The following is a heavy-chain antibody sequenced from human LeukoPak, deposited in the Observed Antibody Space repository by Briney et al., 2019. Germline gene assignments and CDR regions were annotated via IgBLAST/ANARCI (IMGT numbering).Heavy chain of an antibody. CDR1: GFTFSDYY. CDR2: ISSSGSTI. D-gene: IGHD3-22*01. CDR3: AKETMIVVVGAFDI. J-gene: IGHJ3*02. V-gene: IGHV3-11*01. Sequence: PGGSLRLSCAASGFTFSDYYMSWIRQAPGKGLEWVSYISSSGSTIYYADSVKGRFTISRDNAKNSLYLQMNSLRAEDTAVYYCAKETMIVVVGAFDIWGQGTMVTVSS.